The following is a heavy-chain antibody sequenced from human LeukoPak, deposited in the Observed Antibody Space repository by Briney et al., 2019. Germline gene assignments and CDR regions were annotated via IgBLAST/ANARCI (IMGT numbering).Heavy chain of an antibody. V-gene: IGHV3-7*05. D-gene: IGHD5-12*01. Sequence: PGGSLRLSCAASGFTFSSYAMSWVRQAPGKGLEWVANIKQDGSDKYYVDSVKGRFTISRDNAKNSLYLQMNSLRAEDTAVYYCARDQRTSGYDYWGQGTLVTVFS. J-gene: IGHJ4*02. CDR1: GFTFSSYA. CDR2: IKQDGSDK. CDR3: ARDQRTSGYDY.